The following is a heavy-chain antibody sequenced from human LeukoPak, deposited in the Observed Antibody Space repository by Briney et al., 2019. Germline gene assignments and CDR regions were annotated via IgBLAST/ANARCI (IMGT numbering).Heavy chain of an antibody. CDR1: GGTFSSYA. J-gene: IGHJ4*02. V-gene: IGHV1-18*01. CDR3: ARDGSFGSGSYSIG. Sequence: ASVKVSCKASGGTFSSYAISWVRQAPGQGLKWMGWISAYNGNTNYAQKLQGRVTMTTDTSTSTAYMELRSLRSDDTAVYYCARDGSFGSGSYSIGWGQGTLVTVSS. D-gene: IGHD3-10*01. CDR2: ISAYNGNT.